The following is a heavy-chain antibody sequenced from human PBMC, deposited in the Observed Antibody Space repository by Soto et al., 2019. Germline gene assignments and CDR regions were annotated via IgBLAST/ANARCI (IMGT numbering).Heavy chain of an antibody. Sequence: QVQLVESGGGVVQPGRSLRLSCATSGFTFSSYGMHWVRQAPGKGLEWVAAIWYDGSNKYYADSVKGRLTISRDNSNNTVCLEMNSLRAEDTAVYYCARDLGGGLSNDDYRGSAFDIWGQGTKVTVSS. CDR2: IWYDGSNK. J-gene: IGHJ3*02. CDR3: ARDLGGGLSNDDYRGSAFDI. CDR1: GFTFSSYG. V-gene: IGHV3-33*01. D-gene: IGHD4-17*01.